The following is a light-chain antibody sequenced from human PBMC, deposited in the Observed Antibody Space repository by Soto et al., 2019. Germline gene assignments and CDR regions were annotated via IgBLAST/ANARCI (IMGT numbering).Light chain of an antibody. V-gene: IGLV3-27*01. CDR2: KDS. CDR3: YSAADNNVV. J-gene: IGLJ2*01. Sequence: YELTQPSSVSVSPGQTARITCSGDILAKKYVRWFQQKPGQAPVLVIYKDSERPSGIPERFSGSSSGTTVTLTISGAQVEDEADYYCYSAADNNVVFGGGTQLTVL. CDR1: ILAKKY.